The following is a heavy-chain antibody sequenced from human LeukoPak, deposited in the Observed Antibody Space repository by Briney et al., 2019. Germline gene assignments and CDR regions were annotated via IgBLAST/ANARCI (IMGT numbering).Heavy chain of an antibody. V-gene: IGHV3-21*04. CDR1: GFTFSSYS. CDR3: AKDRPNYYGTNGHYYRRDGDC. CDR2: ISSSSSYI. Sequence: PGGSLRLSCAASGFTFSSYSMNWVRQAPGKGLEWVSSISSSSSYIYYADSVKGRFTTSRDNAKNSLYLQMNSLRAEDTAVYYCAKDRPNYYGTNGHYYRRDGDCWGQGTLVTVSS. J-gene: IGHJ4*02. D-gene: IGHD3-22*01.